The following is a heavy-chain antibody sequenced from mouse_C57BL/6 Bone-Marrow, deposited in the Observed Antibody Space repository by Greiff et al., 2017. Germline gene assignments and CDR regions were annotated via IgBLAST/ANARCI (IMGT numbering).Heavy chain of an antibody. D-gene: IGHD2-3*01. CDR2: IDPETGGT. CDR3: TRWGDDGYYPGFAY. CDR1: GYTFTDYE. J-gene: IGHJ3*01. Sequence: QVQLQQSGAELVRPGASVTLSCKASGYTFTDYEMHWVKQTPVHGLEWIGAIDPETGGTAYNQKFKGKAILTADKSSSTAYMELRSLTSEDSAVYYCTRWGDDGYYPGFAYWGQGTLVTVSA. V-gene: IGHV1-15*01.